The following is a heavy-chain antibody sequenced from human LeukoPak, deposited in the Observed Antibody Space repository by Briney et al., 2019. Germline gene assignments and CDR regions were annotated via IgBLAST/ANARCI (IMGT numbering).Heavy chain of an antibody. Sequence: SETLSLTCTVSGGSISSGSYYWSWIRQPAGKGLEWIGRIYTSGSTSYNPSLKSRVTISVDTSKNQFSLKLSSVTAADTAVYYCAREGGKIAVAGYYFDYWGQGTLVTVSS. D-gene: IGHD6-19*01. CDR2: IYTSGST. V-gene: IGHV4-61*02. J-gene: IGHJ4*02. CDR3: AREGGKIAVAGYYFDY. CDR1: GGSISSGSYY.